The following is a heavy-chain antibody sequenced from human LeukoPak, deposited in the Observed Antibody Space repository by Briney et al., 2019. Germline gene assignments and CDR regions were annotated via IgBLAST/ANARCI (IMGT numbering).Heavy chain of an antibody. J-gene: IGHJ4*02. V-gene: IGHV4-59*01. D-gene: IGHD4-17*01. CDR1: GGSISSYY. CDR3: ARAPPTVTYYFDY. CDR2: IYYSGST. Sequence: SETLSLTCTVSGGSISSYYWSWIRQPPGKGLEWIGYIYYSGSTNYNPSLKSRVTISVDTSKNQFSLKLSSVTAADTAVYYCARAPPTVTYYFDYWGQGTLVTVPS.